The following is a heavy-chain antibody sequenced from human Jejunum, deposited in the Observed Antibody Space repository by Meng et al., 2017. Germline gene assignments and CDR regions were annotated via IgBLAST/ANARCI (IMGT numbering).Heavy chain of an antibody. J-gene: IGHJ4*02. V-gene: IGHV3-7*01. D-gene: IGHD6-19*01. Sequence: GESLKISCAASGFIFSNYWMNWVRQAPGKGLEWVAKINLGGSQQYYVDSVKGRFTISRDNAKNSLYLQMNSLRAEDTAVDYCVSESRSSAWFYWGQGTLVTVSS. CDR1: GFIFSNYW. CDR2: INLGGSQQ. CDR3: VSESRSSAWFY.